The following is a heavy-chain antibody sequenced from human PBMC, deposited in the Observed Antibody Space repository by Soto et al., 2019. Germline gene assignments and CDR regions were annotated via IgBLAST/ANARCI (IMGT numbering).Heavy chain of an antibody. CDR1: GDSVSSSSAA. V-gene: IGHV6-1*01. J-gene: IGHJ6*03. D-gene: IGHD2-2*01. Sequence: SQTLSLTCVISGDSVSSSSAAWNWIRQSPSRGLEWLGRTYYRSRWYNDYAVSVRSRITVNADTSKNQFSLHLNSVTPEDTAVYSCARALKQGSTTRLGMDVWGKGTTVTVSS. CDR2: TYYRSRWYN. CDR3: ARALKQGSTTRLGMDV.